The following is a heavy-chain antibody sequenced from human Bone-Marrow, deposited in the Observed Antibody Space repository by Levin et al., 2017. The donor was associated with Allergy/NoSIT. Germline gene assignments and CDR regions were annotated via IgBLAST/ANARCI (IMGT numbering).Heavy chain of an antibody. CDR3: AKGLWIRRYYGMDV. Sequence: GGSLRLSCAASGFTFDDYAMHWVRQAPGKGLEWVSLISWDGGSTYYADSVKGRFTISRDNSKNSLYLQMNSLRAEDTALYYCAKGLWIRRYYGMDVWGQGTTVTVSS. CDR1: GFTFDDYA. D-gene: IGHD5-18*01. V-gene: IGHV3-43D*03. CDR2: ISWDGGST. J-gene: IGHJ6*02.